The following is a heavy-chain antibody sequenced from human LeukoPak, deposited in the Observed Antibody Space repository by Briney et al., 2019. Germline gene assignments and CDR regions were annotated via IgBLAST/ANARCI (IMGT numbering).Heavy chain of an antibody. J-gene: IGHJ4*02. D-gene: IGHD6-6*01. CDR1: GGSISSGGYS. CDR3: ARVKRGAARARALDY. CDR2: IYHSGST. Sequence: SETLSLTCAVSGGSISSGGYSWSWIRQPPGKGLEWIGYIYHSGSTYYNPSLKSRVTISVDRSKNQFSLKLSSVTAADTAVYYCARVKRGAARARALDYWGQGTLVTVSS. V-gene: IGHV4-30-2*01.